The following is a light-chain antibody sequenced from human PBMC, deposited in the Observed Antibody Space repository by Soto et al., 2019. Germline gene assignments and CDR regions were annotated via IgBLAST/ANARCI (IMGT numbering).Light chain of an antibody. J-gene: IGLJ3*02. CDR1: SGDVGAYNY. Sequence: QSALTQPRSVSGSPGQSVTISCTGTSGDVGAYNYVSWYQQYPGKAPKLMIYDVSKWPSGVPDRFSGSKSGDTASLTISGLQAEDEADYYCCAYTGIVWVFGGGTKVTVL. CDR3: CAYTGIVWV. V-gene: IGLV2-11*01. CDR2: DVS.